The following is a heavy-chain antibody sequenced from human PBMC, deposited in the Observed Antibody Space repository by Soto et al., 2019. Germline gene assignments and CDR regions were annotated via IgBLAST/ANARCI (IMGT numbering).Heavy chain of an antibody. Sequence: PGGSLRPSCEASGFTLSSYAMNWVRQAPGEGLXWVXVIXXDXXXXXYXXPVKGRFTISRDNSKHTLYLQMNSLRAEDTAVYYCAKVPSYGDYSHYWGQGTLVTASS. CDR1: GFTLSSYA. D-gene: IGHD4-17*01. V-gene: IGHV3-30*18. J-gene: IGHJ4*02. CDR3: AKVPSYGDYSHY. CDR2: IXXDXXXX.